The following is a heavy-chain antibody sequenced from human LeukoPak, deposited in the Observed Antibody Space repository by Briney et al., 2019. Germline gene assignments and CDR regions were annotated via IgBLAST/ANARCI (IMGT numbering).Heavy chain of an antibody. V-gene: IGHV3-11*04. CDR1: GFGFSDSY. D-gene: IGHD6-6*01. Sequence: GGSLKLSCVVSGFGFSDSYMTWIRQTPGKGLEWLAYISGSGSDMYYADSVKGRFTISRDNSKNTLYLQMNSLRAEDTAVYYCATPPAGSSNPYYFDYWGQGTLVTVSS. CDR2: ISGSGSDM. J-gene: IGHJ4*02. CDR3: ATPPAGSSNPYYFDY.